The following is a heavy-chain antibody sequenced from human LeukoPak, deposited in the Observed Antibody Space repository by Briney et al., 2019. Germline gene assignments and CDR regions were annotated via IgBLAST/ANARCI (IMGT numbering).Heavy chain of an antibody. V-gene: IGHV4-59*05. CDR2: IYYSGST. CDR1: GFTFSSYA. J-gene: IGHJ4*02. D-gene: IGHD1-14*01. CDR3: ARDRSSYFDY. Sequence: GSLRLSCAASGFTFSSYAMSWVRQAPGKGLEWIGSIYYSGSTYYNPSLKSRVTISVDTSKNQFALKLSSVTAADTAVYYCARDRSSYFDYWGQGTLVTVSS.